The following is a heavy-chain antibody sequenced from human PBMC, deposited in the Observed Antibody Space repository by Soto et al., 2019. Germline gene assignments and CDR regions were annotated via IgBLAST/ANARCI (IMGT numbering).Heavy chain of an antibody. CDR1: GGTFSSYR. CDR3: VRDSGAKLSSS. J-gene: IGHJ4*02. CDR2: SVPIYRTA. Sequence: SVKVSCKASGGTFSSYRINWVRQAPGQGLEWVGGSVPIYRTADYAQKFQGRGTITADESARTSYMELRSLKSQDTAVYYCVRDSGAKLSSSWGQGTLVTVSS. D-gene: IGHD6-13*01. V-gene: IGHV1-69*13.